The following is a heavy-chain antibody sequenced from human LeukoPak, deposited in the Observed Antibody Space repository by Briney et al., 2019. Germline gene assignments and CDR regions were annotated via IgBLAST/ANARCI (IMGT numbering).Heavy chain of an antibody. V-gene: IGHV3-23*01. J-gene: IGHJ5*02. Sequence: GGSLRLSCAASGFSFNTYAMSWVRQAPGKGLEWVSAISGGGDNTYNADSVKGRFTISRDNSKNTVYLQMNSLRAEDTAVYYCAKHVEQWLERYNWFDPWGQGTLVTVSS. CDR1: GFSFNTYA. CDR3: AKHVEQWLERYNWFDP. CDR2: ISGGGDNT. D-gene: IGHD6-19*01.